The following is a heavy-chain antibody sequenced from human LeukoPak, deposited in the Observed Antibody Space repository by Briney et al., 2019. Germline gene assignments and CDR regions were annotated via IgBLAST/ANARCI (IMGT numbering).Heavy chain of an antibody. D-gene: IGHD3-10*01. CDR3: ATLYYGSGSPAFDY. Sequence: SETLSLTCTVSGGSISSYYWSWIRQPPGKGLEWIGYIYYSGSTNYNPSLKSRVTISVDTSKNQFSLKLSSVTAADTAVYYCATLYYGSGSPAFDYWGQGTLVTVSS. V-gene: IGHV4-59*08. J-gene: IGHJ4*02. CDR1: GGSISSYY. CDR2: IYYSGST.